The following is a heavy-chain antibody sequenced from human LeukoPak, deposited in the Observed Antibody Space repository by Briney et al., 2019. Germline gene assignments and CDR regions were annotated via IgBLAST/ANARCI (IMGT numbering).Heavy chain of an antibody. D-gene: IGHD6-19*01. Sequence: PSETLSLTCTVSGGSISSSSYYWGWIRQPPGKGLEWIGSIYYSGSTYYNPSLKSRVTISVDTSKNQFSLKLSSVTTADTAVYYCARHRSGSGWYEYHFDYWGQGTLVTVSS. V-gene: IGHV4-39*01. CDR3: ARHRSGSGWYEYHFDY. J-gene: IGHJ4*02. CDR1: GGSISSSSYY. CDR2: IYYSGST.